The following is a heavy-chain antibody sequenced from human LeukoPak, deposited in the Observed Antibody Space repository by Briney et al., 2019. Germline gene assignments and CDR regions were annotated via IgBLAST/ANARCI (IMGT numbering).Heavy chain of an antibody. CDR2: INHSGST. J-gene: IGHJ4*02. CDR1: GGSFSGYY. D-gene: IGHD6-19*01. Sequence: PSETLSLTCAVYGGSFSGYYWSWIRQPPGKGLEWIGEINHSGSTNYNPSLKSRVTISVDTSKSQFSLKLSSVTAADTAVYYCARSSGWRDYWGQGTLVTVSS. V-gene: IGHV4-34*01. CDR3: ARSSGWRDY.